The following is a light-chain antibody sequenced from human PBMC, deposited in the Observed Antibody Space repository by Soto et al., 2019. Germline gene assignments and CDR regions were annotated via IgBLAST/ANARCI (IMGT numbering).Light chain of an antibody. CDR1: SSDVGGYDY. J-gene: IGLJ2*01. V-gene: IGLV2-14*01. CDR2: EVS. CDR3: SSYTVSSTSHVV. Sequence: QSALTQPASVSGSPGQSITISCTGNSSDVGGYDYVSWYQQHPGKAPKLMIYEVSTRPSGVSNRFSGSKSGNTASLTISGLQAEDEADYYCSSYTVSSTSHVVFGGGTKLTVL.